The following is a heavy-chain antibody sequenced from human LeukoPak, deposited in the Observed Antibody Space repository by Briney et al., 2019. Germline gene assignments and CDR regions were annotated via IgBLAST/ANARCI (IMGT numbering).Heavy chain of an antibody. J-gene: IGHJ4*02. Sequence: GGSLRLSCAASGFTFSSYAMSWVRQAPGKGLEWVSAISGSGGSTYYADSVKGRFTISRDNSKNTLYLQMNSLRAEDTAVYYCTALYYDFWSGYYFTGEIDYWGQGTLVTVSS. D-gene: IGHD3-3*01. V-gene: IGHV3-23*01. CDR3: TALYYDFWSGYYFTGEIDY. CDR1: GFTFSSYA. CDR2: ISGSGGST.